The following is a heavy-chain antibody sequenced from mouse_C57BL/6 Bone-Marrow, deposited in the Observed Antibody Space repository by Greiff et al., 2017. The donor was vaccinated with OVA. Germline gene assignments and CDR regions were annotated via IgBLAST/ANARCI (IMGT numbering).Heavy chain of an antibody. D-gene: IGHD3-3*01. Sequence: VKLVESGPGLVQPSQSLSITCTVSGFSLTSYGVHWVRQSPGKGLEWLGVIWSGGSTDYNAAFISRLSISKDNSKSQVFFKMNSLQADDTAIYYCARKGGRGDAWFAYWGQGTLVTVSA. CDR3: ARKGGRGDAWFAY. J-gene: IGHJ3*01. CDR2: IWSGGST. CDR1: GFSLTSYG. V-gene: IGHV2-2*01.